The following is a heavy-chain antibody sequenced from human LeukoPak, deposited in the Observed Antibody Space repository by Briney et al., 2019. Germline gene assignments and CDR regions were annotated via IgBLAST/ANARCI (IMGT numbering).Heavy chain of an antibody. CDR2: IYHSGST. V-gene: IGHV4-38-2*01. CDR3: ARMFRSSWYINWFDP. Sequence: GSLRLSCAASGFTFSSYWMSWVRQAPGKGLEWIGSIYHSGSTYYNPSLKSRVTISVDTSKNQFSLKLSFVTAADTAMYYCARMFRSSWYINWFDPWGQGTLVTVSS. J-gene: IGHJ5*02. D-gene: IGHD6-13*01. CDR1: GFTFSSYW.